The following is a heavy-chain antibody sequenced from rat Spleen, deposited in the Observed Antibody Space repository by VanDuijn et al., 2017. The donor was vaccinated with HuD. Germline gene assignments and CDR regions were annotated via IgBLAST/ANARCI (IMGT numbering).Heavy chain of an antibody. CDR3: ARHSDYVMDA. D-gene: IGHD1-1*01. CDR1: GFTFSNFD. J-gene: IGHJ4*01. V-gene: IGHV5-25*01. Sequence: EVQLVESGGGLVQPGRSMKLSCAASGFTFSNFDMAWVRQAPMKGLEWVASITAGGDDTYYRDSVKGRFTISRDNAKSILYLQMDSLRSEDTATYYCARHSDYVMDAWGQGASVTVSS. CDR2: ITAGGDDT.